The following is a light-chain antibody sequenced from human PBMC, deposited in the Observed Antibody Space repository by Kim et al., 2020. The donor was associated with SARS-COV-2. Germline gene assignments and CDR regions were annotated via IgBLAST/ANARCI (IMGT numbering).Light chain of an antibody. CDR2: YKSDADK. CDR1: SGVNVGAYN. J-gene: IGLJ3*02. Sequence: LTCTLRSGVNVGAYNMYWYQQKPGSPPQYLLRYKSDADKHQGSGVPSRFSGSKDASANAGTLLISGLQSEDEADYYCMIWHSDTWVFGGGTQLTVL. CDR3: MIWHSDTWV. V-gene: IGLV5-45*01.